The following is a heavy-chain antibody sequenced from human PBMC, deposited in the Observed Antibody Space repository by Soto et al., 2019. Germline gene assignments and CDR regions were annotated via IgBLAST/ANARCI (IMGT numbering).Heavy chain of an antibody. CDR1: GFTFSSYS. D-gene: IGHD3-16*01. CDR2: ISSSSSYI. V-gene: IGHV3-21*01. Sequence: GGSLRLSCAASGFTFSSYSMNWVRQAPGKGLEWVSSISSSSSYIYYADSVKGRFTISRDNAKNSLYLQMNSLRAEDTAVYYCARDRGGRTTFIYWGQGTQVTVSS. CDR3: ARDRGGRTTFIY. J-gene: IGHJ4*02.